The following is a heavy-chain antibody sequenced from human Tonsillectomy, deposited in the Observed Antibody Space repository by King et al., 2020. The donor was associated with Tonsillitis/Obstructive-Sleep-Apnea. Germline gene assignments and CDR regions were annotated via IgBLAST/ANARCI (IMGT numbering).Heavy chain of an antibody. CDR2: IFSYDEK. CDR1: GFSLSNSRMG. J-gene: IGHJ2*01. D-gene: IGHD4-17*01. CDR3: ARILVYGRRVPYWYFDL. V-gene: IGHV2-26*01. Sequence: TLKESGPVLVKPTETLTLTCTVSGFSLSNSRMGVSWIRQPPGKALEWLAHIFSYDEKSYSTSLKSRLTISKDTSKSQVVLTMTNMDPVDTATYYCARILVYGRRVPYWYFDLWGRGTLVTVSS.